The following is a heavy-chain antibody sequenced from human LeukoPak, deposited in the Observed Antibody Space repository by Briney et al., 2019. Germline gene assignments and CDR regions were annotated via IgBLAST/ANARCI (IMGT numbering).Heavy chain of an antibody. V-gene: IGHV1-69*13. Sequence: SVKVSCKTSGGTFSSYAFSWMRQAPGQGLEWVGRIIPIYNPVDYTQRFQGRVTITADESTSTAYMELSSLRSEDTAVYYCARDRAAAAYDAFDIWGQGTMVTVSS. CDR2: IIPIYNPV. CDR3: ARDRAAAAYDAFDI. CDR1: GGTFSSYA. D-gene: IGHD6-13*01. J-gene: IGHJ3*02.